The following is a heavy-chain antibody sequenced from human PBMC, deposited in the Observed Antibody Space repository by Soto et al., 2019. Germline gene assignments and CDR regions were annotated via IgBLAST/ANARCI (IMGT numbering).Heavy chain of an antibody. J-gene: IGHJ6*02. CDR2: INGGTGQT. D-gene: IGHD1-1*01. CDR3: ASGKGMEENYYYYGLDI. V-gene: IGHV1-3*01. CDR1: GYTFSTHA. Sequence: ASVKVSCKASGYTFSTHAMHWVRQAPGQSLEWMGWINGGTGQTKHSHRFQDRISITRDTSASTAYMELSSLRSEDTAVYYGASGKGMEENYYYYGLDIWGQGTTVTVSS.